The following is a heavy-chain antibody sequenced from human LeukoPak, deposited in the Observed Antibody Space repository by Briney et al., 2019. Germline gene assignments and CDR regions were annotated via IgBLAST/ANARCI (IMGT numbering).Heavy chain of an antibody. V-gene: IGHV4-4*07. Sequence: PSETLSLTCTVSGGSVSSYYWSWIRQPAGKGLEWIGRISPTGSTNYSPSLKSRVTMSGDTSKNQFSLKLSSVTAADTAVYYCARGGSYINSSPSFDYWGREPWSPSPQ. J-gene: IGHJ4*02. CDR1: GGSVSSYY. D-gene: IGHD6-6*01. CDR3: ARGGSYINSSPSFDY. CDR2: ISPTGST.